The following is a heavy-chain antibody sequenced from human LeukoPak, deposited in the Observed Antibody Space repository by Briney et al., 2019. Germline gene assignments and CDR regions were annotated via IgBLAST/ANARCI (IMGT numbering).Heavy chain of an antibody. D-gene: IGHD5-24*01. CDR1: GGTFSSYA. J-gene: IGHJ4*02. CDR3: ARDRDRDGYNYDY. CDR2: IIPIFGTA. V-gene: IGHV1-69*13. Sequence: GASVKVSCKASGGTFSSYAISWVRQAPGQGLEWMGGIIPIFGTANYAQKFQGRVTITADESTSTAYMEPSSLRSEDTAVYYCARDRDRDGYNYDYWGQGTLVTVSS.